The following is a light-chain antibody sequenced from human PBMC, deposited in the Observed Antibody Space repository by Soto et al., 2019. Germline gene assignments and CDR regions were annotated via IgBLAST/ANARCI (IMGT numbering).Light chain of an antibody. Sequence: QSVLTQPASVSGSPGQSITISCTGTSSDVGSYGLVSWYQQHPGEAPKLMIYEGDKRPSGVSIRFSGSKSGNTASLTISGLQAEDEADYYCCSHAGDSVVFGGGTQLTVL. J-gene: IGLJ2*01. CDR2: EGD. V-gene: IGLV2-23*01. CDR3: CSHAGDSVV. CDR1: SSDVGSYGL.